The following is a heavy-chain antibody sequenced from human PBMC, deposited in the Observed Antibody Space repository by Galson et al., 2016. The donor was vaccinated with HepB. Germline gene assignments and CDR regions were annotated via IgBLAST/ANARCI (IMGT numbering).Heavy chain of an antibody. Sequence: ETLSLTCTVSGGSISSSSYYWGWIRQPPGKGLEWIGSIYYSGSTYYNPSLKSRVTISVDTSKNQFSLKLSSVTAADTAVYYCARHLGYSSSWYGKGGDWFDPWGQGTLVTVSS. CDR1: GGSISSSSYY. D-gene: IGHD6-13*01. V-gene: IGHV4-39*01. J-gene: IGHJ5*02. CDR3: ARHLGYSSSWYGKGGDWFDP. CDR2: IYYSGST.